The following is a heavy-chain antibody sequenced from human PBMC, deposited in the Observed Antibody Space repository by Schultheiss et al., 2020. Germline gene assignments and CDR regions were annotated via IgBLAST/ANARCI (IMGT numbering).Heavy chain of an antibody. J-gene: IGHJ1*01. V-gene: IGHV4-61*01. D-gene: IGHD6-13*01. CDR2: INHSGST. Sequence: SETLSLTCTVSGVSVSSGSYYWSWIRQPPGKGLEWIGEINHSGSTNYNPSLKSRVTISVDTSKNQFSLKLSSVTAADTAVYYCARNDVYSSSNEYFQHWGQGTLVTVSS. CDR3: ARNDVYSSSNEYFQH. CDR1: GVSVSSGSYY.